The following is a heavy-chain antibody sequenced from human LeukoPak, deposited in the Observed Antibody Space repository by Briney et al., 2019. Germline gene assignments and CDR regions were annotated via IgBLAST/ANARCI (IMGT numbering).Heavy chain of an antibody. Sequence: GGSLRLSCAASGFTFSSYDMSWVRQAPGKGLEWVSVIYSGGSTYYADSVKGRFTISRDNSKNTLYLQMNSLRAEDTAVYYCARGGYYYDSSGLGLTFDYWGQGTLVTVSS. D-gene: IGHD3-22*01. J-gene: IGHJ4*02. V-gene: IGHV3-66*01. CDR2: IYSGGST. CDR1: GFTFSSYD. CDR3: ARGGYYYDSSGLGLTFDY.